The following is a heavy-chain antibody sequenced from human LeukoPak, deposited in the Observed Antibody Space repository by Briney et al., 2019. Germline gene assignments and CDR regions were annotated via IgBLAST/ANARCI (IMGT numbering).Heavy chain of an antibody. CDR2: IYHTGGT. D-gene: IGHD3-10*01. V-gene: IGHV4-39*01. CDR1: GGSIGSSNYY. CDR3: ILGGKLDY. J-gene: IGHJ4*02. Sequence: PSETLSLTCTVSGGSIGSSNYYRGWIRQPPGKGLEWIGGIYHTGGTHYNPSLKSRVTISVDTSKNQLSLRLTSVTAADTALYYCILGGKLDYWGQGVLVTVSS.